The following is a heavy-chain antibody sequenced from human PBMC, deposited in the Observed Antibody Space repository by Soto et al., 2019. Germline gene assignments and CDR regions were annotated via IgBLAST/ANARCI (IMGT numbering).Heavy chain of an antibody. CDR2: TYYRSKWHN. CDR3: ARDGYYDYVWGSYRPYYFDY. CDR1: GDSVSTNIAA. V-gene: IGHV6-1*01. Sequence: SQTLSLTCAISGDSVSTNIAAWNWIRQSPSRGLEWLGRTYYRSKWHNDYAVSVKSRITINPDTSKNQFSLKLSSVTAADTAVYYCARDGYYDYVWGSYRPYYFDYWGQGTLVTVSS. D-gene: IGHD3-16*02. J-gene: IGHJ4*02.